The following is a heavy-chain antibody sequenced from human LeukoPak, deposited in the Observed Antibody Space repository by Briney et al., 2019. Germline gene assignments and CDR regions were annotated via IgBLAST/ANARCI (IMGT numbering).Heavy chain of an antibody. J-gene: IGHJ6*04. CDR3: AELGITMIGGV. V-gene: IGHV3-48*04. CDR1: GFTFSTYG. CDR2: ISSSGSTI. D-gene: IGHD3-10*02. Sequence: GGSLRLSCAASGFTFSTYGMNWVRQAPGKGLEWVSYISSSGSTIYYADSVKGRFTISRDNAKNSLYLQMNSLRAEHTAVYYCAELGITMIGGVWGKGTTVTISS.